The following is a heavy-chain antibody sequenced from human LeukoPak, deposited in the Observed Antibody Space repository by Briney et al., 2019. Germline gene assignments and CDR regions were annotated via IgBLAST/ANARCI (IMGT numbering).Heavy chain of an antibody. D-gene: IGHD6-19*01. J-gene: IGHJ4*02. CDR3: ARVGIAVAGTFDY. Sequence: SETLSLTCTVSGGSISSGSYYWSWIRQPPGKGLEWIGEINHSGSTNYNPSLKSRVTISVDTSKNQFSLKLSSVTAADTAVYYCARVGIAVAGTFDYWGQGTLVTVSS. CDR2: INHSGST. V-gene: IGHV4-39*07. CDR1: GGSISSGSYY.